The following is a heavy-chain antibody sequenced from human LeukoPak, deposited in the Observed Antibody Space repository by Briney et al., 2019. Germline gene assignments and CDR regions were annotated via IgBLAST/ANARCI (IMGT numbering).Heavy chain of an antibody. CDR3: ARRDYGDYPFDY. CDR2: IYHSGST. CDR1: GYSISSGYY. J-gene: IGHJ4*02. D-gene: IGHD4-17*01. V-gene: IGHV4-38-2*01. Sequence: SETLSLTCAVSGYSISSGYYWGWIRQPPGKGLEWIGSIYHSGSTYYNPSLKSRVTISADTSKNQFSLKLSSVTAADTAVYYCARRDYGDYPFDYWGQGTLVTVSS.